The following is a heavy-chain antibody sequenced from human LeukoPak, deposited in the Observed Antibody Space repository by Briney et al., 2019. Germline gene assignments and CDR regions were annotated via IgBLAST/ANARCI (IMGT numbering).Heavy chain of an antibody. CDR2: ISGSGGST. D-gene: IGHD3-16*02. Sequence: GGSLRLSCAASGFTFSSYAMSWVRQAPGKGLEWVSAISGSGGSTYYADSVKGGFTISRDNSKNTLYLQMNSLRAEDTAVYYCARFSFSGYYGMDVWGQGTTVTVSS. CDR1: GFTFSSYA. CDR3: ARFSFSGYYGMDV. J-gene: IGHJ6*02. V-gene: IGHV3-23*01.